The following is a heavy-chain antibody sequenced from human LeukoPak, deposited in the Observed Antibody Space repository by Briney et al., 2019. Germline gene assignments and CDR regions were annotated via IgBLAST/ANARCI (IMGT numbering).Heavy chain of an antibody. V-gene: IGHV1-69*05. CDR3: AIDSQPRAFDI. CDR1: GGTFSSYA. J-gene: IGHJ3*02. D-gene: IGHD1-14*01. Sequence: GASVKVSCKAPGGTFSSYAISWVRQAPGQGLEWMGGIIPIFGTANYAQKFQGRVTITTDESTSTAYMELSSLRSEDTAVYYCAIDSQPRAFDIWGQGTMVTVSS. CDR2: IIPIFGTA.